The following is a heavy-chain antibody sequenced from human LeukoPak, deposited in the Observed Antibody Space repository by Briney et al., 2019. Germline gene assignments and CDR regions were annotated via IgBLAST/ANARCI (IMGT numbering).Heavy chain of an antibody. V-gene: IGHV1-8*01. CDR2: MNPNSGNT. Sequence: ASVKVSCKASGYTFTSYDINWVRQAPGQGLEWMGWMNPNSGNTGYAQKFQGRVTMTRNTSISTAYMELSSLRSEDTAVYYCARGPYASGSYLFGYYFDYWGQGTLVTVSS. CDR1: GYTFTSYD. D-gene: IGHD3-10*01. J-gene: IGHJ4*02. CDR3: ARGPYASGSYLFGYYFDY.